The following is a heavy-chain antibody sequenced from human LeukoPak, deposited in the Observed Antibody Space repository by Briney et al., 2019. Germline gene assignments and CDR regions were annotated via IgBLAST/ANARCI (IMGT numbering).Heavy chain of an antibody. J-gene: IGHJ5*02. V-gene: IGHV1-69*13. CDR2: IIPIFGTA. CDR1: GGTFSSYA. CDR3: ARGSRGIYCSGGSCYSGSWFDP. Sequence: SVKASCKASGGTFSSYAISWVRQAPGQGLEWMGGIIPIFGTANYAQKFQGRVTITADESTSTAYMELSSLRSEDTAVYYCARGSRGIYCSGGSCYSGSWFDPWGQGTLVTVSS. D-gene: IGHD2-15*01.